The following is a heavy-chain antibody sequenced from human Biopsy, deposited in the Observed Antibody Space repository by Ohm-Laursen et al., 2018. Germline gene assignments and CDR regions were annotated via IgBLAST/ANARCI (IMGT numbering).Heavy chain of an antibody. CDR2: ISTSSTYI. Sequence: GSLRLSCAAPGFSFSSYSMNWVRQAPGKGLDWVSSISTSSTYIYYADSVKGRFTISRDNAKNSLYLQMSSLRAEDTAIYYCVRDIVTGVDYLDDWGQGTLVTVSS. D-gene: IGHD7-27*01. CDR1: GFSFSSYS. CDR3: VRDIVTGVDYLDD. J-gene: IGHJ4*02. V-gene: IGHV3-21*01.